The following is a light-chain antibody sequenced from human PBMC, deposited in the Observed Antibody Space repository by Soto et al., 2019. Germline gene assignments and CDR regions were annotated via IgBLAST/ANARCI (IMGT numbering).Light chain of an antibody. Sequence: EIVMTQSPATLSVAPGERVTFSCRASQGVSRKLAWYQHKPGQAPRLLISGASTGATGIPARFSGSGSGTEFTLTLSSLQSEDCAIYYCQQYYTWPITFGGGTKVEIK. V-gene: IGKV3-15*01. CDR2: GAS. J-gene: IGKJ4*01. CDR3: QQYYTWPIT. CDR1: QGVSRK.